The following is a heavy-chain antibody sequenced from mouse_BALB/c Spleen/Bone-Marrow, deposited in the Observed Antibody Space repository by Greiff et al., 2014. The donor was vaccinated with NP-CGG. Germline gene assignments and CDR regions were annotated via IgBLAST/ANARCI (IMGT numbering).Heavy chain of an antibody. Sequence: VQLQESGSVLVRPGASVKLSCKASGYTFTSSWMHWAKQRPGQGLEWIGEIHPNSGNTNYNEKFKGKATLTVDTSSSTAYVDLSSLTSEDSAVYYCARYWSGFAYWGRGTLVTVSA. J-gene: IGHJ3*01. D-gene: IGHD4-1*01. CDR3: ARYWSGFAY. CDR2: IHPNSGNT. CDR1: GYTFTSSW. V-gene: IGHV1S130*01.